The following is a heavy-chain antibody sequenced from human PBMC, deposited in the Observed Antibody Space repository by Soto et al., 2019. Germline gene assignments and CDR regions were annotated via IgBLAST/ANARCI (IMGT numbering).Heavy chain of an antibody. CDR3: ARNTILRGVISYFDY. CDR1: GGSISSGGYY. CDR2: IYYSGST. Sequence: SETLSLTCTVSGGSISSGGYYWSWIRQHPGKGLEWIGYIYYSGSTYYNPSLKSRVTISVDTSKNQFSLKLSSVTAADTAVYYCARNTILRGVISYFDYWGQGTLVTVSS. D-gene: IGHD3-10*01. V-gene: IGHV4-31*03. J-gene: IGHJ4*02.